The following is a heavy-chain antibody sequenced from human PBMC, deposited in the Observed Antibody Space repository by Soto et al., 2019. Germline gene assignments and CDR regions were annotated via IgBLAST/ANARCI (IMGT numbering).Heavy chain of an antibody. J-gene: IGHJ4*02. Sequence: QVQMVESGGGVAQPGGSLRLSCAVSGFTFSAFAMYWVRQAPGKGLEWVALISYDGRNEDYAESVRDRFTISRDNSKNTLYLDMNSLSAEDSAVYFCAKGVVREPAYFDDWGQGTLVTVSS. CDR2: ISYDGRNE. D-gene: IGHD3-10*01. CDR3: AKGVVREPAYFDD. V-gene: IGHV3-30*18. CDR1: GFTFSAFA.